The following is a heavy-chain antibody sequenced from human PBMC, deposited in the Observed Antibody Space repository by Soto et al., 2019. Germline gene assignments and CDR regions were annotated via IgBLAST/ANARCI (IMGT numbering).Heavy chain of an antibody. CDR1: CGSFSGYY. D-gene: IGHD3-3*01. CDR2: IDHSGYT. CDR3: ARVRDWFDP. Sequence: PSETLSLTCAVYCGSFSGYYWNWIRQPPGKGLEWIGEIDHSGYTNYNPSLKGRVTISVDTSKNQFSLRLTSVTAADTAVYYCARVRDWFDPWGQGTLVTVSS. V-gene: IGHV4-34*01. J-gene: IGHJ5*02.